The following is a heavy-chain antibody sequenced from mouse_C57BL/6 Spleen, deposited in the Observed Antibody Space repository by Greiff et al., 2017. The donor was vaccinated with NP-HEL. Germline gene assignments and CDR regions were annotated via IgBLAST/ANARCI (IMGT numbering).Heavy chain of an antibody. Sequence: QVQLQQPGAELVKPGASVKLSCKASGYTFTSYWMHWVKQRPGQGLEWIGMIHPNSGSTNYNEKFKSKATLTVDKSSSTAYMQLSSLTSEDSAVYYCAKGGYDYDRAYFDYWGQGTTLTVSS. J-gene: IGHJ2*01. CDR3: AKGGYDYDRAYFDY. D-gene: IGHD2-4*01. CDR2: IHPNSGST. V-gene: IGHV1-64*01. CDR1: GYTFTSYW.